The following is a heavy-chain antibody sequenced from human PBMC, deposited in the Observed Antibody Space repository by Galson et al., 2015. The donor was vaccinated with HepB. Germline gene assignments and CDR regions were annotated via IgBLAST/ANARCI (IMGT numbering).Heavy chain of an antibody. D-gene: IGHD3-3*01. CDR2: ISWNSGSI. V-gene: IGHV3-9*01. CDR3: ARGSIFGVVDGLDIYYFDY. Sequence: SLRLSCAASGFTFDDYAMHWVRQAPGKGLEWVSGISWNSGSIGYADSVKGRFTISRDNAKNTLYLQMNSLRAEDTAVYYCARGSIFGVVDGLDIYYFDYWGQGTLVTVSS. CDR1: GFTFDDYA. J-gene: IGHJ4*02.